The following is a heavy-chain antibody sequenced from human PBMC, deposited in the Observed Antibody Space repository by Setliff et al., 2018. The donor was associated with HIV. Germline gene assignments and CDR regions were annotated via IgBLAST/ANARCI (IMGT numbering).Heavy chain of an antibody. Sequence: SVKVSCKASGNTFSSYGITWVRQAPGQGLEWMGGTTPLLGTTNYAQKFQGRVTITADESTRTGYMELRSLQSEDTAAYYCARGTNYYDSHSFPQYYYNAMDVWGQGTTVTVSS. J-gene: IGHJ6*02. CDR2: TTPLLGTT. D-gene: IGHD3-10*01. CDR3: ARGTNYYDSHSFPQYYYNAMDV. V-gene: IGHV1-69*13. CDR1: GNTFSSYG.